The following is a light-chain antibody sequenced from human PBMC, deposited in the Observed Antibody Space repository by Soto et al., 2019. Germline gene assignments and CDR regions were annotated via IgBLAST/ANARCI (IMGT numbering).Light chain of an antibody. CDR1: SSDVGAYNH. J-gene: IGLJ2*01. Sequence: QSALTQPRSVSGSPGQSVTVSCTGTSSDVGAYNHVSWYQQHPGKAPKLMIYDVSKRPSGVPDRFSGSKSGHTASLTISGLQAEDVADYYCCSYARSYTLPVVFGGRTQLTVL. CDR2: DVS. V-gene: IGLV2-11*01. CDR3: CSYARSYTLPVV.